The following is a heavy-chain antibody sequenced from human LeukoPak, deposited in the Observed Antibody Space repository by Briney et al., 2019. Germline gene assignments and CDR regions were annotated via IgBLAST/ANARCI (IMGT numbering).Heavy chain of an antibody. Sequence: SETLSLTCAVYGGSFSGYYWSWIRQPPGKGLEWIGEINHSGSTNYNPSLKSRVTISVDTSKSQFSLKLSSVTAADTAVYYCARPRMRITMVRGVMRGMDVWGQGTTVTVSS. CDR2: INHSGST. J-gene: IGHJ6*02. CDR1: GGSFSGYY. CDR3: ARPRMRITMVRGVMRGMDV. D-gene: IGHD3-10*01. V-gene: IGHV4-34*01.